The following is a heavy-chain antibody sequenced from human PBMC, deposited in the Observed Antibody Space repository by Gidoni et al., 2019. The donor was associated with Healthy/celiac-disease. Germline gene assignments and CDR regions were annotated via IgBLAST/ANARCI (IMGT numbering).Heavy chain of an antibody. CDR3: ASVPHYGDYFDY. CDR2: IIPILGIA. D-gene: IGHD4-17*01. J-gene: IGHJ4*02. CDR1: GGTFSSYT. Sequence: VQSGAEVKKPGSSVKVSCKASGGTFSSYTISWVRQAPGQGLEWMGRIIPILGIANYAQKFQGRVTITADKSTSTAYMGLSSLRSEDTAVYYCASVPHYGDYFDYWGQGTLVTVSS. V-gene: IGHV1-69*02.